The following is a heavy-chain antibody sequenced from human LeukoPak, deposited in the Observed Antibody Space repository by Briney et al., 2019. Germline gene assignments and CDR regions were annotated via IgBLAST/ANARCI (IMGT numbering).Heavy chain of an antibody. CDR2: ISGSGGST. J-gene: IGHJ3*02. Sequence: PGGSLRLSCAASGFTFSSYAMSWVRQAPGKGLEWVSAISGSGGSTYYADSVKGRFTISRDNGKNSLYLQMNSLRAEDTAVYYCARDSGFFGGAFDIWGQGTMVTVSS. V-gene: IGHV3-23*01. CDR3: ARDSGFFGGAFDI. CDR1: GFTFSSYA. D-gene: IGHD3-9*01.